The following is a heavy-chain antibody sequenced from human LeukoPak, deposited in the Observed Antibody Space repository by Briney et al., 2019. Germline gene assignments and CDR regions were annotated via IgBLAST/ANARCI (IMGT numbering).Heavy chain of an antibody. Sequence: GGSLRLSCAGSGFTFSSYSMNWVRQAPGKGLEWVSGISGSGISTYYADSVKGRFTISRDNSKNTLYLQMNSLRVEDTAVYYCAKSWNYYDSSGDDALDIWGQGTMVTVSS. CDR1: GFTFSSYS. CDR3: AKSWNYYDSSGDDALDI. J-gene: IGHJ3*02. CDR2: ISGSGIST. D-gene: IGHD3-22*01. V-gene: IGHV3-23*01.